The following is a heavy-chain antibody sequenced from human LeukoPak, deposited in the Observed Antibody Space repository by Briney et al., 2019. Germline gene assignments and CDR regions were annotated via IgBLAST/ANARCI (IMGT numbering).Heavy chain of an antibody. Sequence: PGGSLRLSCAASGFTFSDYYMSWIRQAPGKGLEWVSYISSSGSTIYYADSVKGRFTISRDNSKNTLYLQMDSLRAEDTAVYYCAKHWGTGYYYAMDVWGQGTTVTVSS. CDR2: ISSSGSTI. D-gene: IGHD7-27*01. J-gene: IGHJ6*02. CDR1: GFTFSDYY. V-gene: IGHV3-11*01. CDR3: AKHWGTGYYYAMDV.